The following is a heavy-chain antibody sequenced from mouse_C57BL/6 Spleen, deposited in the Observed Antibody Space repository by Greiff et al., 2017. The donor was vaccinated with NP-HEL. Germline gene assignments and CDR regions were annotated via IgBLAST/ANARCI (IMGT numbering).Heavy chain of an antibody. J-gene: IGHJ3*01. D-gene: IGHD4-1*01. CDR1: GFTFSSYA. V-gene: IGHV5-4*01. CDR2: ISDGGSYT. CDR3: ARDDWGRAWFAY. Sequence: EVNVVESGGGLVKPGGSLKLSCAASGFTFSSYAMSWVRQTPEKRLEWVATISDGGSYTYYPDNVKGRFTISRDNAKNNLYLQMSNLKSEDTAVYYCARDDWGRAWFAYWGQGTLVTVSA.